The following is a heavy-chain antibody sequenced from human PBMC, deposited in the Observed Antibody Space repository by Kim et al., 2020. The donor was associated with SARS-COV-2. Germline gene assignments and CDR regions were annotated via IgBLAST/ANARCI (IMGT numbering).Heavy chain of an antibody. V-gene: IGHV1-3*01. Sequence: SQKCQGRVTITRDTSASTAYMELSSLGSEDTAVYYCARPAAGYDLYYFDYWGQGTLVTVSS. J-gene: IGHJ4*02. CDR3: ARPAAGYDLYYFDY. D-gene: IGHD5-12*01.